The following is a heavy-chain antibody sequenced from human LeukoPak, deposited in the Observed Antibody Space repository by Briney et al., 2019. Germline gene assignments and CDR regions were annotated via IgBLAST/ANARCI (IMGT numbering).Heavy chain of an antibody. D-gene: IGHD2-15*01. Sequence: SETLSLTCAVYGGSFSGYYWSWIRQPPGKGLEWIGEINHRGSTNYNPSLKSRVTISVRTSKNQFSLKLSSVTAADTAVYYCARLWSTYCSGGSCPHQPNYWGQGTLATVSS. CDR3: ARLWSTYCSGGSCPHQPNY. CDR2: INHRGST. J-gene: IGHJ4*02. CDR1: GGSFSGYY. V-gene: IGHV4-34*01.